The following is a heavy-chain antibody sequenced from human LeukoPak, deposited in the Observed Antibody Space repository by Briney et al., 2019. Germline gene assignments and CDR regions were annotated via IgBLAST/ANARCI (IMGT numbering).Heavy chain of an antibody. CDR2: ISSSSSPI. J-gene: IGHJ4*02. CDR1: GFTFRSFS. Sequence: PGGSLRLSCAASGFTFRSFSMNRVRQTPGKGLEWISYISSSSSPIYYADSVKGRFTISRDNAKNSLYLQMNSLRAEDTAVYYCAKEAGRDFDYWGQGALVTVSS. D-gene: IGHD6-25*01. CDR3: AKEAGRDFDY. V-gene: IGHV3-48*04.